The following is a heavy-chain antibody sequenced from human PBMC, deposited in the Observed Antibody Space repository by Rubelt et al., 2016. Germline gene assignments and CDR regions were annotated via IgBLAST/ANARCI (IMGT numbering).Heavy chain of an antibody. Sequence: VQLVESGGGVVQPGGSLRLSCAASGFTFSNFAMSWVRQAPGQGLQWVSGISGSGDIPYYADSVKGRFTISRDNSTNTLYLRMNSLRAEDTAVYYCAKDLTAYCVGGSCLFDYWGQGTLVTISS. CDR1: GFTFSNFA. D-gene: IGHD2-15*01. CDR2: ISGSGDIP. J-gene: IGHJ4*02. CDR3: AKDLTAYCVGGSCLFDY. V-gene: IGHV3-23*04.